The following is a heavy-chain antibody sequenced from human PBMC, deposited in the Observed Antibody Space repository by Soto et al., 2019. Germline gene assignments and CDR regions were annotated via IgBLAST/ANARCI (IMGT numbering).Heavy chain of an antibody. D-gene: IGHD2-15*01. Sequence: PGGSLRLSCAASGFTFSSYAMSWVRQAPGKGLEWVSAISGSGGSTYYAGSVKGRFTISRDNSKNTLYLQMNSLRAEDAAVYFCAKGNGGSCYSPYDYWGPGTLVTVSS. J-gene: IGHJ4*02. CDR3: AKGNGGSCYSPYDY. CDR2: ISGSGGST. V-gene: IGHV3-23*01. CDR1: GFTFSSYA.